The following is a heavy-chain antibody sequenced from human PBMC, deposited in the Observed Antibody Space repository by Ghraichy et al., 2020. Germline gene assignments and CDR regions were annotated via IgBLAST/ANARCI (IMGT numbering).Heavy chain of an antibody. CDR1: GYTFTSYD. J-gene: IGHJ6*02. Sequence: ASVKVSCKASGYTFTSYDINWVRQATGQGLEWMGWMNPNSGNTGYAQKFQGRVTMTRNTSISTAYMELSSLRSEDTAVYYCARGITIFGVVKFAGMDVWGQGTTVTVSS. CDR2: MNPNSGNT. D-gene: IGHD3-3*01. CDR3: ARGITIFGVVKFAGMDV. V-gene: IGHV1-8*01.